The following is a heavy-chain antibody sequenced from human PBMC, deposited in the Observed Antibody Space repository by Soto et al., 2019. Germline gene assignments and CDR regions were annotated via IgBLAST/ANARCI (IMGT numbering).Heavy chain of an antibody. Sequence: SETLSLTCTVSGGSISSSSYYWGWIRQPPGKGLEWIGSIYYSGSTYYNPSLKSRVTISVDTSKNQFSLKLSSVTAADTAVYYCATRRLEVVAAIVIEEFFDYWGQGTLVTVSS. J-gene: IGHJ4*02. D-gene: IGHD2-15*01. CDR2: IYYSGST. V-gene: IGHV4-39*01. CDR1: GGSISSSSYY. CDR3: ATRRLEVVAAIVIEEFFDY.